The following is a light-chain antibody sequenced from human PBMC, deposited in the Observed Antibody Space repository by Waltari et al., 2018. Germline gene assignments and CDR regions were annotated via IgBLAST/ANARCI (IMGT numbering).Light chain of an antibody. CDR2: DAS. Sequence: VLTQSPATLSLSPGERATLSCRASQSVNSYLAWYQHKPGQAPRLLIYDASNRATGIPARFSGSGSGTDFTLTISSLEPEDFAVYYCQQRKYWPPLTFGGGTKVEIK. V-gene: IGKV3-11*01. CDR1: QSVNSY. CDR3: QQRKYWPPLT. J-gene: IGKJ4*01.